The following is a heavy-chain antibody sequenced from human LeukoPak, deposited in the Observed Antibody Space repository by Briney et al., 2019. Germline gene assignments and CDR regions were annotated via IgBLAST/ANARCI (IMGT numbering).Heavy chain of an antibody. CDR2: IYYSGST. J-gene: IGHJ6*02. CDR3: ARSAMTTVTTKLYYGMDV. V-gene: IGHV4-31*03. Sequence: SETLSLTCTVSGGSISSGGYYWSWIRQHPGKGLEWIGYIYYSGSTYYNPSLKSRVTIPVDTSKNQFSLKLSSVTAADTAVYYCARSAMTTVTTKLYYGMDVWGQGTTVTVSS. D-gene: IGHD4-17*01. CDR1: GGSISSGGYY.